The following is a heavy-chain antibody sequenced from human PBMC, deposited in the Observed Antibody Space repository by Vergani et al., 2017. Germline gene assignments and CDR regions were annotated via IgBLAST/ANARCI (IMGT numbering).Heavy chain of an antibody. D-gene: IGHD2-15*01. CDR1: GYTFTGYY. V-gene: IGHV1-2*02. Sequence: VQLLESGAEVKKPGASVKVSCKASGYTFTGYYMHWVRQAPGQGLEWMGWINPNSGGTNYAQKFQGRVTMTRDTSISTAYMELSRLRSDDTAVYYCARGSVVAATGPRWFDPWGQGTLVTVSS. CDR2: INPNSGGT. J-gene: IGHJ5*02. CDR3: ARGSVVAATGPRWFDP.